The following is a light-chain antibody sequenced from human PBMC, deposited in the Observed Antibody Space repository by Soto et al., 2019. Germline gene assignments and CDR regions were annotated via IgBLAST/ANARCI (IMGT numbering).Light chain of an antibody. CDR2: GAS. J-gene: IGKJ4*01. Sequence: EIVMTQSPAPLSMSPGERATLSWRASQSVSSYLAWFQQKPGQAPRLLIYGASSRATGIPDRFSGSGSGTDFTLTISRLEPEDFAVYYCQQYGSSPLTFGGGTKVDI. CDR3: QQYGSSPLT. V-gene: IGKV3-20*01. CDR1: QSVSSY.